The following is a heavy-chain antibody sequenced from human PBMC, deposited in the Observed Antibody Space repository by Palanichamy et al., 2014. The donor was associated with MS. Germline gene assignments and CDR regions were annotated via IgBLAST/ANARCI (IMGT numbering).Heavy chain of an antibody. V-gene: IGHV4-59*01. CDR2: IYYSGST. Sequence: QVQLQESGPGLVKPSETLSLTCTASGGSISSYYWSWIRQPPGKGLEWIGYIYYSGSTNYNPSLKSRVTISVDTSKNQFSLKLSSVTAADTAVYYCARVGGAWYFDLWGRGTLVTVSS. CDR1: GGSISSYY. D-gene: IGHD3-16*01. CDR3: ARVGGAWYFDL. J-gene: IGHJ2*01.